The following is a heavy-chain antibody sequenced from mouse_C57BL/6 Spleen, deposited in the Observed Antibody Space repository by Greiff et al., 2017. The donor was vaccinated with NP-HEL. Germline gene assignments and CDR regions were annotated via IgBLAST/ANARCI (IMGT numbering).Heavy chain of an antibody. CDR3: ARVGVTTVVATDYYAMDY. J-gene: IGHJ4*01. CDR2: INPNNGGT. D-gene: IGHD1-1*01. V-gene: IGHV1-18*01. CDR1: GYTFTDYN. Sequence: VQLKESGPELVKPGASVKIPCKASGYTFTDYNMDWVKQSHGKSLEWIGDINPNNGGTIYNQKFKGKATLTVDKSSSTAYMELRSLTSDDTSVYYCARVGVTTVVATDYYAMDYWGQGTSRTVSS.